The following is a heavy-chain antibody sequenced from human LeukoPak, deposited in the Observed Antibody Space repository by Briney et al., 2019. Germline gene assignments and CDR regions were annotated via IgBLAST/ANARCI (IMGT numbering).Heavy chain of an antibody. J-gene: IGHJ4*02. D-gene: IGHD3-22*01. V-gene: IGHV3-23*01. CDR1: GFTFNIYS. CDR2: ITSSGDAT. CDR3: AKDRPNYHESNGHYYRPNGDY. Sequence: GGSLRVSCAASGFTFNIYSMSWVRWAPGKGLEWVSGITSSGDATFYADSVKDRFTISRDNSKNTLYLQMSRLRAEDTAVYYCAKDRPNYHESNGHYYRPNGDYWGQGTLVTVSS.